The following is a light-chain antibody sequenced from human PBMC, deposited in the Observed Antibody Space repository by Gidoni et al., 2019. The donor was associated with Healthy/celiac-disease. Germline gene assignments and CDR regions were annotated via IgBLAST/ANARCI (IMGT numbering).Light chain of an antibody. CDR2: GAS. Sequence: EIVMTQSPATLSVSPGERATPSCRASQSVSSNLAWYQQKPGQAPRLLIYGASTRATGIPARFGGSGSGTEFTLTISSLQSEDFAVYYCQQYNNWPPYTFGQGTKLEIK. CDR1: QSVSSN. V-gene: IGKV3-15*01. CDR3: QQYNNWPPYT. J-gene: IGKJ2*01.